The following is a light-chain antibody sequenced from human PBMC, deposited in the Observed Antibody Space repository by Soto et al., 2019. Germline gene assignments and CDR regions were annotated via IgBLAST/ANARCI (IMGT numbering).Light chain of an antibody. J-gene: IGLJ1*01. CDR1: SSDVGAYNF. Sequence: QSVLTQPASVSGSPGQSITISCTGTSSDVGAYNFVSWYQHHPGKAPKLILYEVTTRPSGVSSRFSGSKSGNTASLTISGLQAEDEAKYYCSSYTSSNTPYVFGTGTKVTVL. CDR3: SSYTSSNTPYV. V-gene: IGLV2-14*01. CDR2: EVT.